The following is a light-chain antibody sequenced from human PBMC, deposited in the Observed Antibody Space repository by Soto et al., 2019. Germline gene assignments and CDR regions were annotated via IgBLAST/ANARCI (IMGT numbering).Light chain of an antibody. CDR1: SGHSSYI. CDR3: ETWDSNTSV. CDR2: LEGSGSY. V-gene: IGLV4-60*03. J-gene: IGLJ2*01. Sequence: QAVVTQSSSASASLGSSVKPTCTLSSGHSSYIIAWHQQQPGKAPRYLMKLEGSGSYNKGSGVPDRFSGSSSGADRYLTISNLQSEDEADYYCETWDSNTSVFGGGTKVTVL.